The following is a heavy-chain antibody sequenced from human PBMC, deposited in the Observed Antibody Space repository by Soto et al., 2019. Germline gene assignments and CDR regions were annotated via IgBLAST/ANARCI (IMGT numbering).Heavy chain of an antibody. D-gene: IGHD2-2*01. J-gene: IGHJ4*02. V-gene: IGHV6-1*01. Sequence: QVQLQQSGPGLVKPSQTLSLTCAISGDSVSSNSATWNWIRQSPSRCLEWLGRTYYRSKWYNDYALSVNSRIPINPHTSKNQSSLQLNSVTPEDSAVYYCASRCYAYWGQGPLVTVSS. CDR3: ASRCYAY. CDR1: GDSVSSNSAT. CDR2: TYYRSKWYN.